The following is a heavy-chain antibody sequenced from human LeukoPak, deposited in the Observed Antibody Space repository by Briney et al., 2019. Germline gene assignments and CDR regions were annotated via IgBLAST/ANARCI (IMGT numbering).Heavy chain of an antibody. CDR1: GFTFSSYE. V-gene: IGHV3-48*03. Sequence: GGSLRLSCAASGFTFSSYEMNWVRQAPGKGLEWVSYINSSGSTIYYADSVKGRFTISRDNAKNSLYLQMNSLRAEDTAVYYCARDYYYGSGRQSDDWFDPWGQGTLVTVSS. CDR3: ARDYYYGSGRQSDDWFDP. J-gene: IGHJ5*02. CDR2: INSSGSTI. D-gene: IGHD3-10*01.